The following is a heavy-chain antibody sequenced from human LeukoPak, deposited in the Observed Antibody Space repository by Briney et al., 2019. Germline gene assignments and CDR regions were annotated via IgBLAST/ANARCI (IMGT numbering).Heavy chain of an antibody. Sequence: SETLSLTCAVSGGSISSSNWWSWVRQPPGKGLEWIGEIYHSGSTNYNPSLKSRVTISVDKSKNQFSLKLSSVTAADTAVYYCARRKTSITMVRGDLDPWGQGTLVTVSS. CDR3: ARRKTSITMVRGDLDP. J-gene: IGHJ5*02. CDR1: GGSISSSNW. CDR2: IYHSGST. V-gene: IGHV4-4*02. D-gene: IGHD3-10*01.